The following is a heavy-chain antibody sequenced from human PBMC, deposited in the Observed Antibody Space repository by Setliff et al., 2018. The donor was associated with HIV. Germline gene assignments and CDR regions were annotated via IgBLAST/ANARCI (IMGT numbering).Heavy chain of an antibody. J-gene: IGHJ3*02. D-gene: IGHD6-19*01. CDR1: GYTFTSYG. CDR3: ARVLDPGIAVATHAFDI. Sequence: ASVKVSCKASGYTFTSYGVSWVRQAPGQGLEWMGWISAYNRNVNYSQKVQGRVTMTTDTSTSTAYMELKNIKSDDTAVYYCARVLDPGIAVATHAFDIWGQGTMVTVSS. CDR2: ISAYNRNV. V-gene: IGHV1-18*01.